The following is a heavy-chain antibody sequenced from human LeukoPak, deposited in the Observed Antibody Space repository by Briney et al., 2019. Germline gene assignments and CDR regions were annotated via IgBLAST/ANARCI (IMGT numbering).Heavy chain of an antibody. CDR1: GGSVSGFY. CDR2: IYYSGST. D-gene: IGHD6-13*01. Sequence: PSETLSLTCTVSGGSVSGFYWSWIRQPPGKGLEWIGYIYYSGSTNYNPSLKSRVTISVDTSKNQFPLKLSSVTAADTAVYYCASPHEYSSSWYTLGYWGQGTLVTVSS. V-gene: IGHV4-59*08. J-gene: IGHJ4*02. CDR3: ASPHEYSSSWYTLGY.